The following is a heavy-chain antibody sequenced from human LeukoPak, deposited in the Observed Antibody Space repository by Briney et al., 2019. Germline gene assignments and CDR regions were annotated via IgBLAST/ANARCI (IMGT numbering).Heavy chain of an antibody. CDR1: GFTFSNYW. V-gene: IGHV3-74*01. J-gene: IGHJ3*02. CDR2: IKNDVSST. D-gene: IGHD2-15*01. CDR3: ARALVAGVTLNAFDI. Sequence: GGSLRLSCAASGFTFSNYWMHWVRQAPGKGLVWVARIKNDVSSTNYAASLKCRFTISTDNAKKTLYVQMNSLRAEDTAVYYCARALVAGVTLNAFDIWGQGTMVTVSS.